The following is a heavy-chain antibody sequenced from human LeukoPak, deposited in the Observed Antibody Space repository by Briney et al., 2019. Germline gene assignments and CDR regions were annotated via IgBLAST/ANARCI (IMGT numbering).Heavy chain of an antibody. CDR3: ARDGIVGASDYFDY. CDR2: ISGSGGSK. D-gene: IGHD1-26*01. J-gene: IGHJ4*02. Sequence: GGSLRLSCAASGLTFSNYALSWVRQAPGKGLEWFSVISGSGGSKYFADSVKGRFTISRDNSQNTVYLQMTSLRVEDTAVYYCARDGIVGASDYFDYWGQGTLVTVSS. V-gene: IGHV3-23*01. CDR1: GLTFSNYA.